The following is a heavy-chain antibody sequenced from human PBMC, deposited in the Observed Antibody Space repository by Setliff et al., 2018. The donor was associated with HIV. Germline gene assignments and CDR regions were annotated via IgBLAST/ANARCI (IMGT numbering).Heavy chain of an antibody. CDR3: ARHVGISIGGTRGDFDC. CDR1: GGSISSYY. Sequence: SETLSLTCTVSGGSISSYYWSWIRQPAGKGLEWIGRIYTSGSTNYNPSLKSRVTISVDTSKNQFSLRLSSVTAADTAMYYCARHVGISIGGTRGDFDCWGQGTLVTVPQ. D-gene: IGHD6-13*01. J-gene: IGHJ4*02. V-gene: IGHV4-4*07. CDR2: IYTSGST.